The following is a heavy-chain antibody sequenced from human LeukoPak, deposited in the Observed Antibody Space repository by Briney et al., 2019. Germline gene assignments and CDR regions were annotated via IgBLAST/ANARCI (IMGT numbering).Heavy chain of an antibody. CDR1: GGSISSYY. D-gene: IGHD6-13*01. CDR2: IYYSGST. V-gene: IGHV4-59*01. CDR3: ARGDAAAGTSYYFDY. Sequence: KPSETLSLTCTVSGGSISSYYWSWIRQPPGKGLEWIGYIYYSGSTNYNPSLKSRVTISVDTSKNQFSLKLSSVTAADTAVYYCARGDAAAGTSYYFDYWGQGTLVTVSS. J-gene: IGHJ4*02.